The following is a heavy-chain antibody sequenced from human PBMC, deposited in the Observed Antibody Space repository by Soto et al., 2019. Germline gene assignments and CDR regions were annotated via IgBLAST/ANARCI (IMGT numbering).Heavy chain of an antibody. CDR2: ISYDGSNK. CDR1: GFTFRSYG. CDR3: AKDRAYYYDSSGSAGTTIFDY. D-gene: IGHD3-22*01. J-gene: IGHJ4*02. Sequence: VGSLRLSCAASGFTFRSYGMHWVRQAPGKGLEWVAVISYDGSNKYYADSVKGRFTISRDNSKNTLYLQMNSLRAEDTAVYSCAKDRAYYYDSSGSAGTTIFDYWGQGTLVTVSS. V-gene: IGHV3-30*18.